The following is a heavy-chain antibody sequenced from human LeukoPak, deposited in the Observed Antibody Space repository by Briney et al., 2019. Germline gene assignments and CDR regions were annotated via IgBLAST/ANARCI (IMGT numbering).Heavy chain of an antibody. Sequence: SVKVSCKASGYTFTSYAMNWVRQAPGQGLEWMGGIIPIFGTANYAQKFQGRVTITADKSTSTAYMELSSLRSEDTAVYYCAREDGYNSNWFDPWGQGTLVTVSS. J-gene: IGHJ5*02. CDR2: IIPIFGTA. V-gene: IGHV1-69*06. CDR3: AREDGYNSNWFDP. D-gene: IGHD5-24*01. CDR1: GYTFTSYA.